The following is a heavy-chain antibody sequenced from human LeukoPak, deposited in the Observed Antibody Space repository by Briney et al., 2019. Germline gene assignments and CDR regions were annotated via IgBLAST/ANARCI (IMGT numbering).Heavy chain of an antibody. D-gene: IGHD3-3*01. J-gene: IGHJ3*02. CDR3: AKSGPYFWSGYYRPGDAFDI. CDR1: GYTFTSYD. V-gene: IGHV1-8*03. Sequence: ASLKVSCKASGYTFTSYDINWVRQATGQGLEWMGWMNPNTGNTDYAQKFQGRVTITRNTSISTAYMELSSLRSDDTAVYYCAKSGPYFWSGYYRPGDAFDIWGQGTMVTVSS. CDR2: MNPNTGNT.